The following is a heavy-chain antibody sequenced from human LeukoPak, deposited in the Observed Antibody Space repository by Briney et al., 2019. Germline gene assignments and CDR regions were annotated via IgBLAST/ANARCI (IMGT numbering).Heavy chain of an antibody. CDR1: GGSISSGSYY. J-gene: IGHJ3*02. Sequence: KTSETLSLTCTVSGGSISSGSYYWSWIRQPAGKGLEWIGRIYTSGSTNYNPSLKSRVTISVDTSKNQFSLKLSSVTAADTAVYYCAREGITMIVVASFDIWGQGTMVTVSS. CDR2: IYTSGST. V-gene: IGHV4-61*02. CDR3: AREGITMIVVASFDI. D-gene: IGHD3-22*01.